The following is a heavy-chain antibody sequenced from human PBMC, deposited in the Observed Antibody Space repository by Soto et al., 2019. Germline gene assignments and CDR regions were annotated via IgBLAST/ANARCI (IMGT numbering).Heavy chain of an antibody. D-gene: IGHD3-3*02. V-gene: IGHV1-69*01. CDR2: FIPIFGTA. CDR3: ARDLSSIGVY. CDR1: GGTFSSYA. Sequence: QVQLVQSGAEVKKPGSSVKVSCKASGGTFSSYASSWVRQAPGQGLELMGGFIPIFGTANYAQKFQGRVTITADESTSTAYMELSSLRSEDTAVYYSARDLSSIGVYWGQGTLVTVSS. J-gene: IGHJ4*02.